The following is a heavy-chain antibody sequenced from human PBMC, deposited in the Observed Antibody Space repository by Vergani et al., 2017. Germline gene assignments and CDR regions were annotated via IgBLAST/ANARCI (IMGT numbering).Heavy chain of an antibody. J-gene: IGHJ5*02. D-gene: IGHD2-2*01. CDR3: ARVTVPAAGGVGWFDP. V-gene: IGHV4-59*01. CDR1: GGSISSYY. CDR2: IHYSGST. Sequence: QVQLQESGPGLVKPSETLSLTCTVSGGSISSYYWSWIRQPPGKGLEWIGYIHYSGSTNYNPSLKSRVTISVDTSKNQFSLKLSSVTAADTAVYYCARVTVPAAGGVGWFDPWGQGTLVTVSS.